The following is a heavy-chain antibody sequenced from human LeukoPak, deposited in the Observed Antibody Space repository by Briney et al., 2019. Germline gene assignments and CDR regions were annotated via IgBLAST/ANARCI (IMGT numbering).Heavy chain of an antibody. CDR2: MYFPGTT. CDR1: GDSIGGYF. Sequence: SETLSLTCSGSGDSIGGYFWSWIRLPPGKGLEWIGYMYFPGTTSYNPSFRRRVTISGDSSKNQFSLALTSVTAADTALYYCARCILGGSCYYFDFWGQGTPVTVSS. CDR3: ARCILGGSCYYFDF. D-gene: IGHD2-15*01. V-gene: IGHV4-59*01. J-gene: IGHJ4*02.